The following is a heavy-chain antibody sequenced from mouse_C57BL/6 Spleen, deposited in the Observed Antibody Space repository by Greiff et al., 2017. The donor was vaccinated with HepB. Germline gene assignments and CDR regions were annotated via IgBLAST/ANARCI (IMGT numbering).Heavy chain of an antibody. CDR2: IDPSDSYT. Sequence: VQLQQSGAELVMPGASVKLSCKASGYTFTSYWMHWVKQRPGQGLEWIGEIDPSDSYTNYNQKFKGKSTLTVDKSSSTAYMQLSSLTSEDSAVYYCARRTYYGNYSFDSWGQGTTLTVSS. V-gene: IGHV1-69*01. J-gene: IGHJ2*01. D-gene: IGHD2-1*01. CDR1: GYTFTSYW. CDR3: ARRTYYGNYSFDS.